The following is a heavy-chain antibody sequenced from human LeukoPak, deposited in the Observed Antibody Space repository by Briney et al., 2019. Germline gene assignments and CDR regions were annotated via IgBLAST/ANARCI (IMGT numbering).Heavy chain of an antibody. CDR1: GHSILNGFP. CDR2: FYHRGST. D-gene: IGHD3-10*01. CDR3: AGFRSFFDY. Sequence: SETLSLTCLVSGHSILNGFPWGWIRQPPGKGLEWIGSFYHRGSTYYNPSLKSRVTVSVDTPKTQASLKLSYVTATDTAMYYCAGFRSFFDYWGEGAPCTASS. V-gene: IGHV4-38-2*01. J-gene: IGHJ4*02.